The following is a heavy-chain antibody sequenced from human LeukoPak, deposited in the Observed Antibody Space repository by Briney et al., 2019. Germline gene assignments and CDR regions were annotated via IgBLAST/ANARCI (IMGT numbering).Heavy chain of an antibody. Sequence: GGPLRLSCAASGFTVITNDMTWVRQAPGKGLEWVSVLYSDGNTKYAASVQGRFTISRDSSKNTLYLEMNSLSPDDTAVYYCARGVEPLAANTLAYWGQGTLVTVSS. D-gene: IGHD1-14*01. V-gene: IGHV3-53*01. J-gene: IGHJ4*02. CDR3: ARGVEPLAANTLAY. CDR2: LYSDGNT. CDR1: GFTVITND.